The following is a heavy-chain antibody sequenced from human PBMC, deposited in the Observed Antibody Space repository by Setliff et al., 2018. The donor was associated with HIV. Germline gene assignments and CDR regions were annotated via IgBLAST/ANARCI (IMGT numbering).Heavy chain of an antibody. Sequence: SETLSLTCTVSGGSISSSSHYWGWIRQPPGKGLEWLGTIYYSGSTYYNPSLKSRVTLSVDTSKNQFSLKLSSVTAADTAVYYCARHDSRGPRSAFDLWGRGTMVTVSS. CDR2: IYYSGST. V-gene: IGHV4-39*01. D-gene: IGHD2-21*01. CDR3: ARHDSRGPRSAFDL. CDR1: GGSISSSSHY. J-gene: IGHJ3*01.